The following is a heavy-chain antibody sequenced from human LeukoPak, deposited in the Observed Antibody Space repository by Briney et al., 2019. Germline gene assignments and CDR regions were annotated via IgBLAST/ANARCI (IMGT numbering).Heavy chain of an antibody. V-gene: IGHV4-61*02. J-gene: IGHJ4*02. Sequence: SETLSLTCTVSGGSISSGSYYWSWIRQPAGKGLEWIGRTYTSGSTNYNPSLKSRVTISVDTSKNQFSLKLSSVTAADTAVYYCARAAVDTAMVHFDYWGQGTLVTVPS. D-gene: IGHD5-18*01. CDR3: ARAAVDTAMVHFDY. CDR1: GGSISSGSYY. CDR2: TYTSGST.